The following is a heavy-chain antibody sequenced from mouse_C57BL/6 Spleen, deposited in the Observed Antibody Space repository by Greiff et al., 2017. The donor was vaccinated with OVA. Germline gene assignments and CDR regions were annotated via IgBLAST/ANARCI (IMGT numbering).Heavy chain of an antibody. V-gene: IGHV1-39*01. D-gene: IGHD2-1*01. CDR2: INPNYGTT. J-gene: IGHJ4*01. Sequence: VQLQQSGPELVKPGASVTISCKASGYSFTDYNMNWLKQSNGKSLEWIGVINPNYGTTSYNQKFKGKATLTVDQSSSTAYMQLNSLTSEDSAVYYCARPAYGNHGDYAMDYWGQGTSVTVSS. CDR3: ARPAYGNHGDYAMDY. CDR1: GYSFTDYN.